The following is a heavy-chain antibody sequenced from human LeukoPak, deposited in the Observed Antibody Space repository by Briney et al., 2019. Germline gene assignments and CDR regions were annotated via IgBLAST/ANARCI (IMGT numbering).Heavy chain of an antibody. D-gene: IGHD1-26*01. CDR2: IYYSGST. J-gene: IGHJ4*02. CDR3: ARGAPYSGSYAY. CDR1: DGSLSSYY. Sequence: SETLSLTCTDSDGSLSSYYWSWIRQPPGQGLEWVGYIYYSGSTNYNPSLKSRVTISVDTSKNQFSLKLSSVTAADTAVYYCARGAPYSGSYAYWGQGTLVTVSS. V-gene: IGHV4-59*01.